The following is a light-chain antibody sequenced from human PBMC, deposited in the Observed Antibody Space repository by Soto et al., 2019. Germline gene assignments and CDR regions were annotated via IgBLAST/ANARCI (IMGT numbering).Light chain of an antibody. Sequence: EIVLTQSPATLSLSPGERATLSCRASQSVSSYLAWYQQKPGQAPRILIYDASNRATGIQARLNGIGSGTEFTLTIRSVEPEEFAVYYCQQRSNWLTFGPGTKVDI. CDR1: QSVSSY. CDR2: DAS. V-gene: IGKV3-11*01. J-gene: IGKJ3*01. CDR3: QQRSNWLT.